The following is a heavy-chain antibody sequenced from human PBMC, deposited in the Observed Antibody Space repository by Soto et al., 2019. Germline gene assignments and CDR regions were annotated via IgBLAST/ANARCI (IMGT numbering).Heavy chain of an antibody. CDR3: TREITDYGMAV. CDR1: GYTFTSYD. V-gene: IGHV1-8*01. D-gene: IGHD1-20*01. Sequence: QVQLVQSGAEVKKPGASVKVSCKASGYTFTSYDINWVRQATGQGLEWMGWMNPNSGNTGYAQKFQGRVTMTRNTAISTAYMELSRLISEDPAVYFCTREITDYGMAVGCQGTTVTVSS. CDR2: MNPNSGNT. J-gene: IGHJ6*02.